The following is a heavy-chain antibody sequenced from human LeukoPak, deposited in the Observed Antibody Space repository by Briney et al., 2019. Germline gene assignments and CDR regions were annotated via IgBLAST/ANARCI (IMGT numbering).Heavy chain of an antibody. CDR3: AKDRGMGYSGTYYVDY. D-gene: IGHD1-26*01. Sequence: GRSLRLSCAASGITFSSYAMHWVRQAPGKGLEWVAVISYDGSNKNYADSVKGRFSISRDNSKNTLYLQTNSLRAEDTAVYYCAKDRGMGYSGTYYVDYWGQGTLVIVSS. CDR1: GITFSSYA. V-gene: IGHV3-30*18. CDR2: ISYDGSNK. J-gene: IGHJ4*02.